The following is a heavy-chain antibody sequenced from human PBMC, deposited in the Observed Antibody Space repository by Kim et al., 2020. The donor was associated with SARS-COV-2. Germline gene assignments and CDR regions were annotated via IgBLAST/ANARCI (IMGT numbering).Heavy chain of an antibody. V-gene: IGHV3-30-3*01. CDR2: ISYDGSNK. D-gene: IGHD1-26*01. CDR3: ARAYSGSYYDYFKH. J-gene: IGHJ1*01. Sequence: GGSLRLSCAASGFTFSSYAMHWVRQAPGKGLEWVAVISYDGSNKYYADSVKGRFTISRDNSNNTLYLQMNSVRAEDTAVYICARAYSGSYYDYFKHWGQG. CDR1: GFTFSSYA.